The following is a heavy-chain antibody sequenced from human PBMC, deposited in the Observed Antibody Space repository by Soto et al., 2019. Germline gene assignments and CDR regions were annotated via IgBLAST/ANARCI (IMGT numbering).Heavy chain of an antibody. Sequence: QVQLQESGPGLVKPSETLSLTCTVSGGSINSFYWSWVRQPAGKGLEWIGRMHVTGSTNYNPSLKNRVSMSLDTSKNQFSLKLSSLTAADTAVYYCARDHHYYGSGDSNPFDSWGQGTLVTVSS. CDR2: MHVTGST. J-gene: IGHJ4*02. CDR3: ARDHHYYGSGDSNPFDS. CDR1: GGSINSFY. V-gene: IGHV4-4*07. D-gene: IGHD3-10*01.